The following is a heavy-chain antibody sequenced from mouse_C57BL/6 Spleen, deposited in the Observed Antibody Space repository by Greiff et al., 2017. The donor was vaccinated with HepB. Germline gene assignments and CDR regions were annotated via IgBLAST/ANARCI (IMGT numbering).Heavy chain of an antibody. CDR3: ARDGNEGAMDY. J-gene: IGHJ4*01. CDR2: IDPSDSET. D-gene: IGHD1-1*01. V-gene: IGHV1-52*01. Sequence: QVHVKQPGAELVRPGSSVKLSCKASGYTFTSYWMHWVKQRPIQGLEWIGNIDPSDSETHYNQKFKDKATLTVDKSSSTAYMQLSSLTSEDSAVYYCARDGNEGAMDYWGQGTSVTVSS. CDR1: GYTFTSYW.